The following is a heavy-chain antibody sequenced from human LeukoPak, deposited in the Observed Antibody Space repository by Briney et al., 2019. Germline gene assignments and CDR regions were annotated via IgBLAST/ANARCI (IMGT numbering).Heavy chain of an antibody. V-gene: IGHV1-8*01. CDR3: ARGRVYCSGGSCYNWFDP. J-gene: IGHJ5*02. D-gene: IGHD2-15*01. Sequence: ASVKVSCKASGYTFTSYDINWVRQATGQGLEWMGWMNPNSGNTGYAQKFQGRATMTRNTSISTAYMELSSLRSEDTAVYYCARGRVYCSGGSCYNWFDPWGQGTLVTVSS. CDR1: GYTFTSYD. CDR2: MNPNSGNT.